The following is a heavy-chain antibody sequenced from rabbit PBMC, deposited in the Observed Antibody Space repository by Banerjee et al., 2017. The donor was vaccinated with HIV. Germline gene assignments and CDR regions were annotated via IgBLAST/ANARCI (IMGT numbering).Heavy chain of an antibody. Sequence: QSLEESGGDLVKPGASLTLTCKASGFDFSSNRMCWVRQAPGKGLESIACIDTGSGRTYYASWVNGRFTISRSTRLNTADLKMTSLTAADTATYFCAKYAGDSYYALWGPGTLVTVS. CDR2: IDTGSGRT. D-gene: IGHD8-1*01. J-gene: IGHJ4*01. V-gene: IGHV1S43*01. CDR3: AKYAGDSYYAL. CDR1: GFDFSSNR.